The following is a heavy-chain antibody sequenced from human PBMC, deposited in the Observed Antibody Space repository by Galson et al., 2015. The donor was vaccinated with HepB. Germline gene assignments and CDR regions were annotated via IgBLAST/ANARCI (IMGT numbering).Heavy chain of an antibody. CDR3: ARGGYYFPS. Sequence: SLRLSCAASGFTFSSYWMSWVRQAPGKGLEWVANINQGGSEEYYVDSVKGRFTISRDNAKNSLYLQLNSLRAEDTAVYYCARGGYYFPSWGQGPLVTVSS. V-gene: IGHV3-7*01. CDR1: GFTFSSYW. CDR2: INQGGSEE. J-gene: IGHJ4*02.